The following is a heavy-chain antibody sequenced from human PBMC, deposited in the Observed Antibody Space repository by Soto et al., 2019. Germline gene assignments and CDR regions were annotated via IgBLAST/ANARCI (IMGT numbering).Heavy chain of an antibody. V-gene: IGHV4-59*01. CDR1: GGSISSYY. J-gene: IGHJ4*02. Sequence: KASETLSLTCTVSGGSISSYYWSWIRQPPGKGLEWIGYIYYSGSTNYNPSLKSRVTISVDTSKDQFSLKLSSVTAADTAVYYCARGTYDSSGYYDFDYWGQGTLVTVSS. CDR3: ARGTYDSSGYYDFDY. D-gene: IGHD3-22*01. CDR2: IYYSGST.